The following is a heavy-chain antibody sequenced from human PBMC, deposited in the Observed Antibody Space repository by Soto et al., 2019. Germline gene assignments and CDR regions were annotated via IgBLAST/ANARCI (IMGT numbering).Heavy chain of an antibody. CDR3: ARSTSLGGMDV. Sequence: EVQLVESGGGLVMPGGSLRLSCIASGFSFSTYSMNWVRQAPGKGLEWVSSIRRSGDYTYYADSLMGRFTISRDNAKNSLSLQMISLRAEDTAVYYCARSTSLGGMDVWGQGTTVTVSS. CDR1: GFSFSTYS. D-gene: IGHD1-1*01. V-gene: IGHV3-21*01. CDR2: IRRSGDYT. J-gene: IGHJ6*02.